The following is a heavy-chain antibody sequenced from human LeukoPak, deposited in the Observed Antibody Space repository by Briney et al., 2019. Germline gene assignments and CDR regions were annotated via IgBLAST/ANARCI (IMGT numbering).Heavy chain of an antibody. V-gene: IGHV3-9*01. D-gene: IGHD4-23*01. CDR2: ISWNSGSI. CDR1: GFTFDDYA. J-gene: IGHJ4*02. CDR3: ASYGGNLFDY. Sequence: GGSLRLSCAASGFTFDDYAMHWVRQAPGKGLEWVSGISWNSGSIGYADSVKGRFTISRDNAKNSLYLQMNSLRAEDTAVYYCASYGGNLFDYWGQGTLVAVSS.